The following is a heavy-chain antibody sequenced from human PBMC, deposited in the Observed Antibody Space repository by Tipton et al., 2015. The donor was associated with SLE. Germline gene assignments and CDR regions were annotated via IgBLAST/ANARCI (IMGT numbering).Heavy chain of an antibody. CDR3: ARGVSGTVGED. J-gene: IGHJ1*01. Sequence: TLSLTCAVYGGSFSGYYWNWIRQPPGKGLEWIGEINHSGSTNYNPSLKSRFTISVDTSKSQFSLKLSSVTAADMAVYYCARGVSGTVGEDWGQGTLLTVSS. CDR2: INHSGST. CDR1: GGSFSGYY. D-gene: IGHD4-17*01. V-gene: IGHV4-34*01.